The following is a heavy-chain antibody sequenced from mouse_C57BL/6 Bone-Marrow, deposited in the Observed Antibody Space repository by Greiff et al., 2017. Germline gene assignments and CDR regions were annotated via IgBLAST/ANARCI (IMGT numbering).Heavy chain of an antibody. V-gene: IGHV5-15*01. CDR3: ARPYYGSSPWFAY. CDR1: GFTFSDYG. Sequence: EVKLQESGGGLVQPGGSLKLSCAASGFTFSDYGMAWVRQAPRKGPEWVAFISNLAYSIYYADTVTGRFTISRENAKNTLYLEMSSLRSEDTAMYYCARPYYGSSPWFAYWGQGTLVTVSA. CDR2: ISNLAYSI. D-gene: IGHD1-1*01. J-gene: IGHJ3*01.